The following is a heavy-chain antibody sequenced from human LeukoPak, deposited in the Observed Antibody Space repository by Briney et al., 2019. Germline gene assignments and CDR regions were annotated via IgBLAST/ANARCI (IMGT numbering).Heavy chain of an antibody. CDR3: ARGHQQAALYAFDV. D-gene: IGHD2-2*01. J-gene: IGHJ3*01. Sequence: SETLSLTCTVSGGSISSSSYYWGWIRQPPGQGLEWIGSIYYSGSTYYNPSLKSRVTISVDTSKNQFSLNLSSVTAADTAVYYCARGHQQAALYAFDVWGRGTPVTVSS. CDR2: IYYSGST. V-gene: IGHV4-39*01. CDR1: GGSISSSSYY.